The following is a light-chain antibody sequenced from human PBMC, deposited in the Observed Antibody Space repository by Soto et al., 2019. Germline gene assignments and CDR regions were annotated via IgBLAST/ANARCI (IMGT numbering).Light chain of an antibody. CDR3: KHYNSYGT. CDR2: DAS. Sequence: DIQMTQSPSTLSAAVGDRVTITCRASQSISSWLAWYQQKPGKAPKLLIYDASSLESGVPSRFSGSGSGTEFTLTISSLQPDDFATYYCKHYNSYGTFGNGTKGAIK. CDR1: QSISSW. V-gene: IGKV1-5*01. J-gene: IGKJ1*01.